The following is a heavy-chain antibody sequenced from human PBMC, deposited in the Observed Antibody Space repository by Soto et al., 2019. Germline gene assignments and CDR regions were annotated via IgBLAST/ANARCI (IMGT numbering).Heavy chain of an antibody. CDR1: GLTISGKKY. Sequence: DVQLVESGGGLIQPGESLRLSCAAFGLTISGKKYVAWVRQAPGKGLEWVSALYDVDGSFYADSVTGRFTTSSDSAKTTVYLQMNELTPDDTAVYYCATWHEREHAFDVWGQGTTVSISS. J-gene: IGHJ3*01. CDR2: LYDVDGS. D-gene: IGHD1-1*01. V-gene: IGHV3-53*01. CDR3: ATWHEREHAFDV.